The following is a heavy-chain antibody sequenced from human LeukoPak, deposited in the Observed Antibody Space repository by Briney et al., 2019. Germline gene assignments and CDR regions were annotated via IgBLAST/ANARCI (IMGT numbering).Heavy chain of an antibody. CDR1: GYSITSGYY. CDR2: IYQSGST. CDR3: ARHGGYRHYYYYMDV. Sequence: SETLSLTCTVSGYSITSGYYWGWIRQPPGKGLEWIGSIYQSGSTFYNPSLKSRVTISVDTSKNQFSLKLSSVTAADTAAYYCARHGGYRHYYYYMDVWGKGTTVTVSS. V-gene: IGHV4-38-2*02. D-gene: IGHD5-18*01. J-gene: IGHJ6*03.